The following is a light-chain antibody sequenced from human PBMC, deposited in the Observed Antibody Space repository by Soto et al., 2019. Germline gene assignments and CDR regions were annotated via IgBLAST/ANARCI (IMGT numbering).Light chain of an antibody. Sequence: EIVMTQSPATLSVSPGERATLSCRASQSVNSNLAWYQRKRGQAPRLLIFYASTRAPGIPSGFSGSGSGTEFSLTISSLQSEDLAVYYCQQYNTWPWTFGQGTEVEIK. J-gene: IGKJ1*01. CDR1: QSVNSN. CDR3: QQYNTWPWT. CDR2: YAS. V-gene: IGKV3-15*01.